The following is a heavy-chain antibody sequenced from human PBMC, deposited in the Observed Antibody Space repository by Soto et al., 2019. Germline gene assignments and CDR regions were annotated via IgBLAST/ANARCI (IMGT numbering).Heavy chain of an antibody. CDR3: AKGVAGFFDS. D-gene: IGHD6-19*01. V-gene: IGHV3-30*18. CDR1: GFTFRSFD. J-gene: IGHJ4*02. CDR2: ISYDGSNT. Sequence: GGSLRLSCAASGFTFRSFDMHWVRQAPGKGLEWVAVISYDGSNTYYADSVKGRFTISRDNSKDILYLQMNSLRAEDTAVYFCAKGVAGFFDSWGQGNMVTVSS.